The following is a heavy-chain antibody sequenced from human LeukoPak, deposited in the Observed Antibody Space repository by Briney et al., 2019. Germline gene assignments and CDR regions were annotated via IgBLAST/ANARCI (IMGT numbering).Heavy chain of an antibody. D-gene: IGHD3-22*01. V-gene: IGHV3-48*01. CDR2: ISSSSTI. J-gene: IGHJ4*02. CDR1: GFTFSSYS. Sequence: GGSLRLSCAASGFTFSSYSMTWVRQAPGKGLEWVSYISSSSTIYYADSVKGRFTISRDNAKNSLYLQMNSLRAEDTAVYYCARDQKYYYDSSGYSWGQGTLVTVSS. CDR3: ARDQKYYYDSSGYS.